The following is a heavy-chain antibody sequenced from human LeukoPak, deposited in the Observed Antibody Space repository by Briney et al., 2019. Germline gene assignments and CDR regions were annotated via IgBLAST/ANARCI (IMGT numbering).Heavy chain of an antibody. J-gene: IGHJ1*01. CDR1: GFTFSSYA. Sequence: PGGSLRLSCAASGFTFSSYAMTWVRQVPGKGLEWVSAVSGTGTNTYYADSVKGRFTISRDNSKNTLYLQMNSLRAEDTAVYYCAKGDGTYYYDSSGYYTEYFQHWGQGTLVTVSS. D-gene: IGHD3-22*01. V-gene: IGHV3-23*01. CDR2: VSGTGTNT. CDR3: AKGDGTYYYDSSGYYTEYFQH.